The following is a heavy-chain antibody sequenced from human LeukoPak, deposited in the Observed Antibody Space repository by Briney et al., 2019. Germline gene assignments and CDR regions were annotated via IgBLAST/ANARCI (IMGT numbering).Heavy chain of an antibody. CDR3: ARSMVTIPIPGGY. D-gene: IGHD5-24*01. Sequence: GGSLRLSCAAPGFTFSNYAMSWVRQAPGKGLEWVSTISGSGVSTYYADSVKGRFTISRDNSKNTLYLQMNSLRAEDTAVYYCARSMVTIPIPGGYWGQGTLVTVSS. V-gene: IGHV3-23*01. CDR1: GFTFSNYA. J-gene: IGHJ4*02. CDR2: ISGSGVST.